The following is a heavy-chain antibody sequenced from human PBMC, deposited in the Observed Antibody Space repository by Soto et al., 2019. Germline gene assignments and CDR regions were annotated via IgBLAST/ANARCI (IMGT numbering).Heavy chain of an antibody. J-gene: IGHJ4*02. CDR2: IIPVLGTA. Sequence: QVQLVQSGAEVKKPGSSVKVSCKASGGTFSSYAISWVRQAPGQWLEWMGGIIPVLGTANDAQKFQGRVTITADKSTSTAYRELSSLRSEDTAVYYCARALAARPNCFDYWGQGTLVTVSS. V-gene: IGHV1-69*06. D-gene: IGHD6-6*01. CDR1: GGTFSSYA. CDR3: ARALAARPNCFDY.